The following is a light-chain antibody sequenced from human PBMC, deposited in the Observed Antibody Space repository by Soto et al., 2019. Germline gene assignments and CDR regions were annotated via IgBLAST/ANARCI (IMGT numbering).Light chain of an antibody. J-gene: IGKJ2*01. Sequence: DTVLTQSPGTLSLSPGERATLSCRASQSVSSSYLAWFQQKPGQAPRLLIYGASSRSTGIPDRFSGSGSGTDFALTIIRLEPEDFAVYYCQQYGSLPYTFGEVAKLEIK. CDR2: GAS. V-gene: IGKV3-20*01. CDR3: QQYGSLPYT. CDR1: QSVSSSY.